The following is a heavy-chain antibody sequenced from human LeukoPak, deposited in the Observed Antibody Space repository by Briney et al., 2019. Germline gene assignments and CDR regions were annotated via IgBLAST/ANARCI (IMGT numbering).Heavy chain of an antibody. J-gene: IGHJ4*02. D-gene: IGHD3-3*01. V-gene: IGHV1-2*02. CDR1: GYTFTGYY. CDR3: ARGGPRYYDFWSGKLQIYYFDY. CDR2: INPNSGGT. Sequence: GASVKVSCKASGYTFTGYYMHWARQAPGQGLEWMGWINPNSGGTNYAQKFQGRVTMTRDTSISTAYMELSRLRSDDTAVYYCARGGPRYYDFWSGKLQIYYFDYWGQGTLVTVSS.